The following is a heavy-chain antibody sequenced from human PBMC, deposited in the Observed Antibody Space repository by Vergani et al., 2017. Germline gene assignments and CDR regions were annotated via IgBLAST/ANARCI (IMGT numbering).Heavy chain of an antibody. CDR2: IWYDGSNK. Sequence: QVQLVESGGGVVQPGRSLRLTCAASGFTFSSYGMHWVRQAPGKGLEWVAVIWYDGSNKYYADSVKGRFTISRDNSKNTLYLQMNSLRAEDTAEYYCARDVSGSYDYWGQGTLVTVSS. CDR1: GFTFSSYG. J-gene: IGHJ4*02. V-gene: IGHV3-33*01. D-gene: IGHD1-26*01. CDR3: ARDVSGSYDY.